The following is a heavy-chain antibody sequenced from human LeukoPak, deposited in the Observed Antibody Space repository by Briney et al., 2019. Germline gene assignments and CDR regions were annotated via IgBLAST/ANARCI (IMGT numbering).Heavy chain of an antibody. CDR1: GGSVSGYY. Sequence: SETLSLTCAVYGGSVSGYYWSWIRHPPGKGLEWIGEINHSGSTNYIPSLKSRVTISVDTSKNQFSLKLSSVTAADTAVYYCATQYDFWSGYYYYYGMDVWGQGTTVTVSS. J-gene: IGHJ6*02. D-gene: IGHD3-3*01. CDR2: INHSGST. V-gene: IGHV4-34*01. CDR3: ATQYDFWSGYYYYYGMDV.